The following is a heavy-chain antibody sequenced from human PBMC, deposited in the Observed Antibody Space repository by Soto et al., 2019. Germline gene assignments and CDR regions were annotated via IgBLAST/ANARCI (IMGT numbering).Heavy chain of an antibody. D-gene: IGHD2-8*01. J-gene: IGHJ6*02. CDR1: GYTFTSYG. CDR2: ISAYNGNT. Sequence: QVQLVQSGAEVKKPGASVKVSCKASGYTFTSYGISWVRQAPGQGLEWMGWISAYNGNTNYAQKLQGRVTMTTDTSTSTAYMELRSLRSDDTAVYYCARYEVCTNGVCYRYYYYGMDVWGQGTTVTVSS. CDR3: ARYEVCTNGVCYRYYYYGMDV. V-gene: IGHV1-18*01.